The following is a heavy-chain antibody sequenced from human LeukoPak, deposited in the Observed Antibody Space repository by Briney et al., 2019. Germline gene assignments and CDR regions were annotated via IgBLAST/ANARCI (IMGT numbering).Heavy chain of an antibody. CDR3: ARDLARSSSGWYPFDY. J-gene: IGHJ4*02. CDR1: GFTFSSYS. D-gene: IGHD6-19*01. CDR2: ISSSSSYI. Sequence: GGSLRLSCAASGFTFSSYSMNWVRQAPGKGLEWVSSISSSSSYIYYADSVKGRFTISRDNAKNPLYLQMNSLRAEDTAVYYCARDLARSSSGWYPFDYWGQGTLVTVSS. V-gene: IGHV3-21*01.